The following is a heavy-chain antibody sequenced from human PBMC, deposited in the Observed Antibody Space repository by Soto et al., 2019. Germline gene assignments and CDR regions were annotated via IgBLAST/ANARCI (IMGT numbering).Heavy chain of an antibody. CDR2: ISHRGKT. D-gene: IGHD6-19*01. J-gene: IGHJ4*02. Sequence: QVQLQQWGAGLLKPSETLSLTCAVYCGSLSGYYWTWIRQTPGKGLEWIVEISHRGKTDYNPSLKSRVTISVDMSQNQVSLNLDSVTVAVTAVYFCARGYATGWWVVRYWGQGTLVSVSS. CDR1: CGSLSGYY. V-gene: IGHV4-34*01. CDR3: ARGYATGWWVVRY.